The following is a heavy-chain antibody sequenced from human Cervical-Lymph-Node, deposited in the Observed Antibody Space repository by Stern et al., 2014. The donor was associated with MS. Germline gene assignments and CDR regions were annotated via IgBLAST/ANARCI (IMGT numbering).Heavy chain of an antibody. CDR3: ARRGMDV. CDR1: GYSFNIYW. J-gene: IGHJ6*02. CDR2: IYPDDSDT. V-gene: IGHV5-51*01. Sequence: EVQLVESGAEVKKPGESLTISCKGFGYSFNIYWIAWVRQSPGQGLEWMVIIYPDDSDTGYSPSFQGQVTFSVDKSISTAYLQWSSLKPSDTATYFCARRGMDVWGQGTSVTVSS.